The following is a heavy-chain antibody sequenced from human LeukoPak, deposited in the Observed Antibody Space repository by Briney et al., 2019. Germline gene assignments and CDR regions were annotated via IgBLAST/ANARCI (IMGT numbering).Heavy chain of an antibody. CDR1: GYTFTSYY. CDR2: INPSGGTT. D-gene: IGHD1-26*01. V-gene: IGHV1-46*01. CDR3: AREPRPVGATSFGYYFDY. Sequence: GASVKVSCEASGYTFTSYYIHWVRQAPGQGLEWMGIINPSGGTTVYAQNFQGRVIMTRDTSTSTVHMDLSSLGSEDAAVYYCAREPRPVGATSFGYYFDYWGQGTLVTVSS. J-gene: IGHJ4*02.